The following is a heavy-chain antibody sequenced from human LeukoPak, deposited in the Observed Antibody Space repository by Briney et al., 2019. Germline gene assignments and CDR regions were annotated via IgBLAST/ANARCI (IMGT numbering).Heavy chain of an antibody. J-gene: IGHJ5*02. CDR1: GDSFSSNSVT. V-gene: IGHV6-1*01. CDR3: ARRLTQYDCFDP. Sequence: SQTLSLTCAISGDSFSSNSVTWNWIRQSPSRGLEWLGRTYYRSTWYNNYAVSVRGRITVNPDTSKNQFSLHLNSVTPEDTAVYYCARRLTQYDCFDPWGQGILVTVSS. CDR2: TYYRSTWYN. D-gene: IGHD2-2*01.